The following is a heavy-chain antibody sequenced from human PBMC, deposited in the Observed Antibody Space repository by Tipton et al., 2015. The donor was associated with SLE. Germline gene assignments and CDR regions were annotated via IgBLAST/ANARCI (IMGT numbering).Heavy chain of an antibody. Sequence: QSGPEVKKPGSSVKVSCKASGGTFSSYAISWVRQAPGQGLEWMGGIIPIFGTANYAQKFQGRVTITADESTSTAYMELSSLRSEDTAVYYCAGHLRFLEWLPLDYWGQGTLVTVSS. CDR1: GGTFSSYA. CDR3: AGHLRFLEWLPLDY. V-gene: IGHV1-69*01. J-gene: IGHJ4*02. D-gene: IGHD3-3*01. CDR2: IIPIFGTA.